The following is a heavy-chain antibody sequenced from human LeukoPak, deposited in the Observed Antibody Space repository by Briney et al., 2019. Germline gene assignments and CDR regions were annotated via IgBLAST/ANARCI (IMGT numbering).Heavy chain of an antibody. V-gene: IGHV4-4*02. Sequence: SGTLSLTCTVSGDSISSTGCWTWVRQPPGEGLEWIGEVYHSGATNYNPSLKSRVTMSVDKSKNQFSLKVNSVTAAGTAVYYCAKDGGNSDLEYWGQGTLVTVSS. CDR1: GDSISSTGC. CDR2: VYHSGAT. CDR3: AKDGGNSDLEY. D-gene: IGHD4-23*01. J-gene: IGHJ4*02.